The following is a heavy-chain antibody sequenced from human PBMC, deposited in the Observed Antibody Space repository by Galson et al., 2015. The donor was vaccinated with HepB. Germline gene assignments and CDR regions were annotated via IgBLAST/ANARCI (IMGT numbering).Heavy chain of an antibody. CDR2: ISYDGSNK. J-gene: IGHJ3*02. CDR3: ARVGCSSTSCYVNAFDI. V-gene: IGHV3-30*04. D-gene: IGHD2-2*01. Sequence: SLRLSCAASGFTFSSYAMHWVRQAPGKGLEWLAVISYDGSNKYYADSVKGRFTISRDNSKNTLYLQMNSLRAEDTAVYYCARVGCSSTSCYVNAFDIWGQGTMVTVSS. CDR1: GFTFSSYA.